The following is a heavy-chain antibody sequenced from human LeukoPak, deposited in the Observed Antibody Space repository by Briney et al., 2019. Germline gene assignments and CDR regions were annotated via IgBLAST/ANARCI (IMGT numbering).Heavy chain of an antibody. CDR1: GGSISSGSYY. CDR3: ARGYFDSRGYSNAFDY. V-gene: IGHV4-61*02. Sequence: SETLSLTCTVSGGSISSGSYYWSWIRQPAGKGLEWIGRIYTSGSTNYNPSLESRVTISVDTSKNQFSLKLTSVTAADTAVYYCARGYFDSRGYSNAFDYWGQGALVTVSS. D-gene: IGHD3-22*01. J-gene: IGHJ4*02. CDR2: IYTSGST.